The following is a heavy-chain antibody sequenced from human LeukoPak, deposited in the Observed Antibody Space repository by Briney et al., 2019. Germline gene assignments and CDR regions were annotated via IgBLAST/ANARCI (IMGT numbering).Heavy chain of an antibody. D-gene: IGHD2-21*02. CDR3: ARLIRGADAFDI. CDR2: ISGSGGST. CDR1: GFTFSSYA. J-gene: IGHJ3*02. Sequence: GGSLRLSCAASGFTFSSYAMSWVRQAPGKGLEWVSAISGSGGSTYYADSVKGRFTISRDNSKNTLYLQMNSLRAEDTAVYYCARLIRGADAFDIWGQGTMVTVSS. V-gene: IGHV3-23*01.